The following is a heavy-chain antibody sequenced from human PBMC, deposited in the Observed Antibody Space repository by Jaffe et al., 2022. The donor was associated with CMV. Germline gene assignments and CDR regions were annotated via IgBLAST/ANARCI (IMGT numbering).Heavy chain of an antibody. CDR1: GFTFSSYE. J-gene: IGHJ6*04. Sequence: EVQLVESGGGLVQPGGSLRLSCAASGFTFSSYEMNWVRQAPGKGLEWVSYISSSGSTIYYADSVKGRFTISRDNAKNSLYLQMNSLRAEDTAVYYCAREDDSSGYYHDREPEDVWGKGTTVTVSS. V-gene: IGHV3-48*03. CDR2: ISSSGSTI. CDR3: AREDDSSGYYHDREPEDV. D-gene: IGHD3-22*01.